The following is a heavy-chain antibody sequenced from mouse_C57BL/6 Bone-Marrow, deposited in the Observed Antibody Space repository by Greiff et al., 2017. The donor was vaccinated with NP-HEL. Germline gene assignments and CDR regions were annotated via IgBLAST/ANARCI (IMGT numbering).Heavy chain of an antibody. Sequence: LVESGAELARPGASVKLSCKASGYTFTSYGISWVKQRTGQGLEWIGEIYPRSGNTYYNEKFKGKATLTADKSSSTAYMELRSLTSEDSAVYFCARQRYSKGACWGQGNLVTVSA. V-gene: IGHV1-81*01. J-gene: IGHJ3*01. CDR1: GYTFTSYG. CDR3: ARQRYSKGAC. CDR2: IYPRSGNT. D-gene: IGHD2-5*01.